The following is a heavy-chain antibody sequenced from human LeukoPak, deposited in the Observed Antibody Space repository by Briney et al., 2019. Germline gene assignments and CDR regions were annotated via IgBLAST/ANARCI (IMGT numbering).Heavy chain of an antibody. Sequence: ASVKVSCEASGYTFTSYDFNWVRQATGQRLEWMGWMNPNSGNTGYAQKFQDRVTMTRNTSVTTAYMELSSLRSEDTAVYYCTRGDFYDASAYSGYRKEFDHWGQGTLVTVSS. J-gene: IGHJ4*02. D-gene: IGHD3-22*01. CDR2: MNPNSGNT. V-gene: IGHV1-8*01. CDR3: TRGDFYDASAYSGYRKEFDH. CDR1: GYTFTSYD.